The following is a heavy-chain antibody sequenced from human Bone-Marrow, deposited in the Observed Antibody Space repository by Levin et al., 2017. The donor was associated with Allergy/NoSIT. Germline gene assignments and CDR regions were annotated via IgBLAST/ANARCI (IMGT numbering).Heavy chain of an antibody. J-gene: IGHJ3*02. V-gene: IGHV4-59*08. Sequence: SETLSLTCTVSGGSIRSYHWSWIRQSPGKGLEWIGYIYYTGSPNYNPSLKSRLTISMDTSKNQFSLNLSSVTAADAAVYFCERHIWGNNDAFDIWGQGTMVTVSS. CDR3: ERHIWGNNDAFDI. CDR1: GGSIRSYH. CDR2: IYYTGSP. D-gene: IGHD3-16*01.